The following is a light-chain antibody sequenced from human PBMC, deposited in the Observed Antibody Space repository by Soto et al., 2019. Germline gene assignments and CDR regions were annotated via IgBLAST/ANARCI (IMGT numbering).Light chain of an antibody. Sequence: EIVLTQSPVPLSLSPGERATLSFRSSQSVSSYLAWYQQKPCQAPRLLIYDASNRATGIPARFSGSGSGTDFTLTISSLEPEGFAVYYCQQRSNWPSTVGGGTKVEIK. CDR3: QQRSNWPST. J-gene: IGKJ4*01. CDR2: DAS. V-gene: IGKV3-11*01. CDR1: QSVSSY.